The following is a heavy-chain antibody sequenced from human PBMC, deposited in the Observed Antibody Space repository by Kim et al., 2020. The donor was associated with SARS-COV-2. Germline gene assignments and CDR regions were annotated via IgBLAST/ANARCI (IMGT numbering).Heavy chain of an antibody. D-gene: IGHD3-22*01. Sequence: ASVKVSCKASGYTFTSYDINWVRQATGQGLEWMGWMNPNSGNTGYAQKFQGRVTMTRNTSISTAYMELSSLRSEDTAVYYCARGLGITMICAKGYYMDVWGGGAAVAVS. J-gene: IGHJ6*03. CDR1: GYTFTSYD. CDR3: ARGLGITMICAKGYYMDV. CDR2: MNPNSGNT. V-gene: IGHV1-8*01.